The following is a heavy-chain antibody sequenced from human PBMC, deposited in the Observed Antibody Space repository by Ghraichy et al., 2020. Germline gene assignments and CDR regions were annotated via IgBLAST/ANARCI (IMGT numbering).Heavy chain of an antibody. CDR2: ISSSSSYI. Sequence: GGSLRLSCAASGFTFSSYSMNWVRQAPGKGLEWVSSISSSSSYIYYADSVKARFTISRDNAKNSLYLQMNSLRAEDTAVYYCARDLDTAWGGYGMDVWGQGTTVTVSS. CDR1: GFTFSSYS. J-gene: IGHJ6*02. D-gene: IGHD5-18*01. V-gene: IGHV3-21*01. CDR3: ARDLDTAWGGYGMDV.